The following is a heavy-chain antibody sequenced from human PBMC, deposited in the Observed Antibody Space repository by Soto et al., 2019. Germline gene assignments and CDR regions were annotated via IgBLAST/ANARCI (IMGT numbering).Heavy chain of an antibody. V-gene: IGHV4-30-4*01. Sequence: SETLSLTCTVSGGSISSGDYYWSWIRQPPGKGLEWIGCIYYSGSTYYNPSLKSRVTISVDTSKNQFSLKLSSVTAADTAVYYCARSNIVLVPAAIRYWFDPWGQGTLVTVS. CDR3: ARSNIVLVPAAIRYWFDP. J-gene: IGHJ5*02. CDR1: GGSISSGDYY. CDR2: IYYSGST. D-gene: IGHD2-2*02.